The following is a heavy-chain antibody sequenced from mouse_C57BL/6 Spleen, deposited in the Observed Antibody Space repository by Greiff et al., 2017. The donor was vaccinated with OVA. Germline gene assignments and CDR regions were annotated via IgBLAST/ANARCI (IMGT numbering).Heavy chain of an antibody. J-gene: IGHJ4*01. CDR1: GYTFTDYY. Sequence: VKLMESGAELVRPGASVKLSCKASGYTFTDYYINWVKQRPGQGLEWIARIYPGSGNTYYNEKFKGKATLTAEKSSSTAYMQLSSLTSEDSAVYFCARPSSGYAMDYWGQGTSVTVSS. D-gene: IGHD3-2*02. CDR2: IYPGSGNT. V-gene: IGHV1-76*01. CDR3: ARPSSGYAMDY.